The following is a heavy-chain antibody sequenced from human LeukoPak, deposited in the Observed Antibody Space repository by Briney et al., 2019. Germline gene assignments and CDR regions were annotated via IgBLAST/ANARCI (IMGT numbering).Heavy chain of an antibody. CDR1: GGSISSSGYY. D-gene: IGHD2-15*01. V-gene: IGHV4-39*01. J-gene: IGHJ4*02. CDR3: ARQEGSSYY. Sequence: SETLSLTCTVSGGSISSSGYYWGWIRQPPGKGLEWIGSIYYSGSTYYNPSLKSRVAISVDTSKNQFSLKLSSVTAADTAVYYCARQEGSSYYWGQGTRVAVSS. CDR2: IYYSGST.